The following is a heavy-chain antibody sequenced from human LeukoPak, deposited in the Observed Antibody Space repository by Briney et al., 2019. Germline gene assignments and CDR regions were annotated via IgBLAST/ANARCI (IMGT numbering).Heavy chain of an antibody. D-gene: IGHD2-2*01. CDR2: VYSGGST. CDR1: GFTFGDYA. Sequence: GGSLRLSCTASGFTFGDYAMSWVRQAPGKGLEWVSVVYSGGSTYYADSVKGRFTISRHNSKNTLYLQMNSLRAEDTAVYYCARGPTDPNYCSSTSCYLDYWGQGTLVTVSS. V-gene: IGHV3-53*04. CDR3: ARGPTDPNYCSSTSCYLDY. J-gene: IGHJ4*02.